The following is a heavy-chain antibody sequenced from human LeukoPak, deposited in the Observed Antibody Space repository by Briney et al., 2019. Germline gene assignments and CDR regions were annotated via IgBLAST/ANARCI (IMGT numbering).Heavy chain of an antibody. V-gene: IGHV4-4*07. CDR3: ARVRKSIAAAVLRRRTTWYMDV. D-gene: IGHD6-13*01. CDR2: IYTSGST. Sequence: SETLSLTCTVSGGSISSYYWSWIRQPAGKGLEWIGRIYTSGSTNYNPSLKSRVTMSVDTSKNQFSLKLSSVTAADTAVYYCARVRKSIAAAVLRRRTTWYMDVWGKGTTVTISS. J-gene: IGHJ6*03. CDR1: GGSISSYY.